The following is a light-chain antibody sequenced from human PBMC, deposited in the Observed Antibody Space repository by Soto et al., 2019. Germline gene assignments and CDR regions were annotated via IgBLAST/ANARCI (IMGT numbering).Light chain of an antibody. CDR2: SNS. Sequence: QAVVTQPPSASGTPGQRVTISCSGSSSNIGTHTVNWHQQVPGTAPKLLIYSNSQRPSGVPDRFSGSKSGTSASLAISGLQSEDEADYYCGAWDDGVYVFGTGTKVTVL. CDR3: GAWDDGVYV. CDR1: SSNIGTHT. J-gene: IGLJ1*01. V-gene: IGLV1-44*01.